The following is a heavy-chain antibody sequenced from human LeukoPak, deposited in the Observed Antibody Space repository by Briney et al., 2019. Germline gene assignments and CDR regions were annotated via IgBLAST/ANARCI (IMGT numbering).Heavy chain of an antibody. J-gene: IGHJ4*02. Sequence: GGSLRLSCAASGFTFSSYWMHWVRQAPGKGLDWVALISHDGSQRYYTDSVRGRFTISRDNSKNTLYLKMDSLRAEDTAVYYCAKGQNRNGGALAYWGQGTLVTVSS. CDR2: ISHDGSQR. V-gene: IGHV3-30*18. CDR3: AKGQNRNGGALAY. CDR1: GFTFSSYW. D-gene: IGHD3-16*01.